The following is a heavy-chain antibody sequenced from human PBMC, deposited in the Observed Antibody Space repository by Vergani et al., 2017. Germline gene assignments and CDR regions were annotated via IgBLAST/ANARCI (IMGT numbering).Heavy chain of an antibody. J-gene: IGHJ4*02. Sequence: QVQLQESGPGLVKPSQTLSLTCTFSGGSISSGGYYWSWIRQHPGKGLEWIGYIYFSGSTYYNPSLKSRVTISVDTSKNQFSLKLSSVTAADTAVYYCARVFDGDYFPFDYWGQGTLVTVSS. D-gene: IGHD2/OR15-2a*01. CDR1: GGSISSGGYY. CDR3: ARVFDGDYFPFDY. V-gene: IGHV4-31*03. CDR2: IYFSGST.